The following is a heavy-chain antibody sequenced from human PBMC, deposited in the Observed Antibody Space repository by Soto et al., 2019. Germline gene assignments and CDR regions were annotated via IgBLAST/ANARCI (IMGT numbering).Heavy chain of an antibody. D-gene: IGHD3-10*01. J-gene: IGHJ4*02. Sequence: QLQLQESDPGLVKPSETLSLTCTVSGGSISSSSYYWGWIRQPPGKGLEWIGSIYYGGSTYYNPSLKSRVTISVHTSKNQASLKRSQVTAAATPVYNCARQRGMDGSGELFYYWGQGTLVTVSS. CDR3: ARQRGMDGSGELFYY. CDR1: GGSISSSSYY. V-gene: IGHV4-39*01. CDR2: IYYGGST.